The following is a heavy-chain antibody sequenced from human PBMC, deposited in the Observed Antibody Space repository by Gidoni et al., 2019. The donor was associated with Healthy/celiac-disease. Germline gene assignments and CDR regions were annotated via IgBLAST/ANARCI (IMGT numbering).Heavy chain of an antibody. Sequence: QVQLQQWGAGLLKPSETLSLTCAVYGGSFSGYYWSWIRQPPGKGLEWIEEINHSGSTNYNPSLKSRVTISVDTSKNQFSLKLSSVTAADTAVYYCARGLGPALFDPWGQGTLVTVSS. J-gene: IGHJ5*02. CDR2: INHSGST. CDR1: GGSFSGYY. V-gene: IGHV4-34*01. D-gene: IGHD2-2*01. CDR3: ARGLGPALFDP.